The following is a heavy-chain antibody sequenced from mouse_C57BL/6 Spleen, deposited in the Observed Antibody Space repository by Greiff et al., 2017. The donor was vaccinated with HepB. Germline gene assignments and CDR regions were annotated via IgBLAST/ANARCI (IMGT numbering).Heavy chain of an antibody. J-gene: IGHJ3*01. CDR2: IDPENGDT. CDR1: GFNIKDDY. D-gene: IGHD2-1*01. CDR3: TRYGNYEIAY. Sequence: EVQLQQSGAELVRPGASVKLSCTASGFNIKDDYMHWVKQRPEQGLEWIGWIDPENGDTEYASKFQGKATITADTSSNTAYLQLSSLTSEDTAVYYCTRYGNYEIAYWGQGTLVTVSA. V-gene: IGHV14-4*01.